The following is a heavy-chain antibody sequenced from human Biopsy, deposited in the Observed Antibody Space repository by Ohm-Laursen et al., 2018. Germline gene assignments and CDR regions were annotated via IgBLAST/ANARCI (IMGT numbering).Heavy chain of an antibody. Sequence: SQTLSLTCSVSGGSISSGGSYWRWIRQRPGKGLERIGYIFNSANTYYNPSLKNLITISGDKSKNQFFLKLKSVTAADTAVYYCARGDYFDSNGYFWFDPWGQGTLVTVSS. CDR3: ARGDYFDSNGYFWFDP. J-gene: IGHJ5*02. CDR1: GGSISSGGSY. V-gene: IGHV4-31*01. D-gene: IGHD3-22*01. CDR2: IFNSANT.